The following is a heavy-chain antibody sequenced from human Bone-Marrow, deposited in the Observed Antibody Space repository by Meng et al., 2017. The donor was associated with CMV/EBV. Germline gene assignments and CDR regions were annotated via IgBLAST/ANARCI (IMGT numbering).Heavy chain of an antibody. D-gene: IGHD2-2*01. J-gene: IGHJ6*02. CDR3: AREWRLNDPMQYCSSTSCYPRYGMDV. Sequence: ASVKVSCKASGYTFTGYYMHWVRQAPGQGLDWMGWINPNSGGTNYAQKFQGRVTMTRDTSISTAYMELSRLRSDDTAVYYCAREWRLNDPMQYCSSTSCYPRYGMDVWGQGTTVTVSS. CDR1: GYTFTGYY. V-gene: IGHV1-2*02. CDR2: INPNSGGT.